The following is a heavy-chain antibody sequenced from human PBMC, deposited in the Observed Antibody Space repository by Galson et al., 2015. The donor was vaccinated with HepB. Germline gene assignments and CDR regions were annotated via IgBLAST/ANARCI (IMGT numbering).Heavy chain of an antibody. CDR1: GGSISSSSYY. CDR3: GIVVVPAAIPS. Sequence: ETLSLTCTVSGGSISSSSYYWGWIRQPPGKGLEWIGSIYYSGSTYYNPSLKSRVTISVDTSKNQFSLKLSSVTAADTAVYYCGIVVVPAAIPSWGQGTLVTVSS. V-gene: IGHV4-39*01. D-gene: IGHD2-2*02. CDR2: IYYSGST. J-gene: IGHJ5*02.